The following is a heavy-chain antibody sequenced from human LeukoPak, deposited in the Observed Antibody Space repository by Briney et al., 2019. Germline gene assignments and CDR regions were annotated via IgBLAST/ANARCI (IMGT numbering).Heavy chain of an antibody. CDR1: GYTFTSYG. CDR3: ARAGKYYYDSSGYSY. CDR2: ISAYNGNT. J-gene: IGHJ4*02. D-gene: IGHD3-22*01. V-gene: IGHV1-18*01. Sequence: GASVKVSCKASGYTFTSYGISWVRQAPGQGLEWMGWISAYNGNTNYAQKLQGRVTMTTDTSTSTAYMELRSLRSDDTAVYYCARAGKYYYDSSGYSYRGQGTLVTVSS.